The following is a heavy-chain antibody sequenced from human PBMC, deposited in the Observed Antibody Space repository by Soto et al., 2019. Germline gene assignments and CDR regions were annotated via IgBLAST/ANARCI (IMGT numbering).Heavy chain of an antibody. J-gene: IGHJ4*02. V-gene: IGHV4-31*03. D-gene: IGHD3-10*01. Sequence: QVQLQESGPGLVKPSQTLSLTCTVSGGSISSGGYYWTWIRQHPGKGLEWIGYIYYSGSTYYNPSLKSRVTISLDTSKTQFSLNLSSVTAADTAVYCCVSGSFVTRPDAYLLNSWGQGTLVTVSS. CDR2: IYYSGST. CDR3: VSGSFVTRPDAYLLNS. CDR1: GGSISSGGYY.